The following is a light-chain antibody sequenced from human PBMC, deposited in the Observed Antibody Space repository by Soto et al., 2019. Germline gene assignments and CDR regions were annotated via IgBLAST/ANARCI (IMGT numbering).Light chain of an antibody. J-gene: IGKJ4*01. V-gene: IGKV1-27*01. CDR3: QKYNSAPLT. Sequence: DLTMTQSPSSLSASVGDRVTITSRAGLTISHSLAWYQQKPGKIPNLLIYAASTVHAGVPSRFSGSGSGTDFTLTISSLQPEDVAAYYCQKYNSAPLTFGGGTKVDIK. CDR2: AAS. CDR1: LTISHS.